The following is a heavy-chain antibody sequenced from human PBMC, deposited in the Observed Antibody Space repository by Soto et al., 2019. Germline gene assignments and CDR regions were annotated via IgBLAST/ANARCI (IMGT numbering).Heavy chain of an antibody. J-gene: IGHJ4*02. CDR3: MLGMGWKDFDY. Sequence: QLQLQESGPGLVKPSETLSLTCTVSGGSISSSSYYWGWIRQPPGKGLEWIGSIYYSGSTYYNPSLKSRVPLSVHTSKNQFSLKLSSVTAADTAVYYCMLGMGWKDFDYWGQGTLVTVSS. V-gene: IGHV4-39*01. CDR1: GGSISSSSYY. CDR2: IYYSGST. D-gene: IGHD3-16*01.